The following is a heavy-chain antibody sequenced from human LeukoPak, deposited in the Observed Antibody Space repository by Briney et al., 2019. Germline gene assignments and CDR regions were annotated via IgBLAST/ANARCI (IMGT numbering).Heavy chain of an antibody. V-gene: IGHV3-74*01. CDR1: GFTFGSSW. Sequence: GGSLRLSGAASGFTFGSSWMHWVRRAPGKGLDWVSRINSDGSSIAYADSVKGRFTISRDNAKNTLYLQMNSLRAEDTAVYYCANGKGAAAIYWGQGTLVTVSS. J-gene: IGHJ4*02. CDR3: ANGKGAAAIY. CDR2: INSDGSSI. D-gene: IGHD2-2*01.